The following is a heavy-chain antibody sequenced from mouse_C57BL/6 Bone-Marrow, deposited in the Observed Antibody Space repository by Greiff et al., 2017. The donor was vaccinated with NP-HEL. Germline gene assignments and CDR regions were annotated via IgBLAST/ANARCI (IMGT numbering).Heavy chain of an antibody. CDR2: ISDGGSYT. CDR1: GFTFSSYA. V-gene: IGHV5-4*01. J-gene: IGHJ3*01. Sequence: EVKLMESGGGLVKPGGSLKLSCAASGFTFSSYAMSWVRQTPEKRLEWVATISDGGSYTYYPDNVKGRFTISRDNAKNNLYLQMSHLKSEDTAMYYCAREPYDYDGAYWGQGTLVTVSA. D-gene: IGHD2-4*01. CDR3: AREPYDYDGAY.